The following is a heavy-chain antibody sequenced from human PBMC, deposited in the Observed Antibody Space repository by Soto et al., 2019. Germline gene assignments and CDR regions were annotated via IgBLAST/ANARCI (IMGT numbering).Heavy chain of an antibody. D-gene: IGHD3-22*01. CDR1: GYSFTSYW. CDR2: IYPGDSDT. CDR3: ARSPSHYYDSSGYYPDAFDI. V-gene: IGHV5-51*01. Sequence: GESLKISCKGSGYSFTSYWIGWVRQMPGKGLEWMGIIYPGDSDTRYSPSFQGQVTISADKSISTAYLQWSSLKASDTAMYYCARSPSHYYDSSGYYPDAFDIWDQGTMVTVSS. J-gene: IGHJ3*02.